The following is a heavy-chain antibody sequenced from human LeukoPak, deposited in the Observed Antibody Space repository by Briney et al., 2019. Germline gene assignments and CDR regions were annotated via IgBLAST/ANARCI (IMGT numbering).Heavy chain of an antibody. Sequence: SETLSLTCAVYGGSFSGYYWSWIRQPPGKGLEWIGEINHSGSTNYNPSLKSRVTLSVDTSKNQFSLKLSSVTAADTAVYYCARGKNPYYCSSTSCKGRPQRDYWGQGTLVTVSS. CDR3: ARGKNPYYCSSTSCKGRPQRDY. J-gene: IGHJ4*02. D-gene: IGHD2-2*01. CDR2: INHSGST. CDR1: GGSFSGYY. V-gene: IGHV4-34*01.